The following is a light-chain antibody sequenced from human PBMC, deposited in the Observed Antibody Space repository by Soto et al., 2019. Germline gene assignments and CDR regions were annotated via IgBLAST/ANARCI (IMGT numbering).Light chain of an antibody. CDR3: QQYYSTPYT. V-gene: IGKV4-1*01. CDR1: QSVLYSSNNKNY. J-gene: IGKJ2*01. CDR2: WAS. Sequence: DIVMTQSPDSLAVSLGEGATINCKSSQSVLYSSNNKNYLAWYQQKPGQPPKLLIYWASPRESGVPDRFSGSGSGTDFTLTISSLQAEDVAVYYCQQYYSTPYTFGQGTKLEIK.